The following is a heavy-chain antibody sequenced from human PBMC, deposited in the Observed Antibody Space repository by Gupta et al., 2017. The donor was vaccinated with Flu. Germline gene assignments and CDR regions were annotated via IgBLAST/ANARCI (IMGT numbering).Heavy chain of an antibody. D-gene: IGHD4-17*01. CDR3: ARAPTAYYYYYGMDV. CDR2: INHSGST. CDR1: GYY. Sequence: GYYWSWIRQPPGKGLEWIGEINHSGSTNYNPSLKSRVTISVDTSRNQFSLKLSSVTAADTAVYYCARAPTAYYYYYGMDVWGQGTTVTVSS. J-gene: IGHJ6*02. V-gene: IGHV4-34*01.